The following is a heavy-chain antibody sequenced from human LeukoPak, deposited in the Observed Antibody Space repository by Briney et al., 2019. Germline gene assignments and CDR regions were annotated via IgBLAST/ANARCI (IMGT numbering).Heavy chain of an antibody. J-gene: IGHJ5*02. Sequence: ASVTVSCKASGYTFTSYAMNWVRQAPGQGLEWMGWINTNTGNPTYAQGFTGRFVFSLDTSVSTAYLQISSLKAEDTAVYYCARGIRLTTGPRTVPSNWFDPWGQGTLVTVSS. CDR3: ARGIRLTTGPRTVPSNWFDP. V-gene: IGHV7-4-1*02. CDR2: INTNTGNP. D-gene: IGHD1-14*01. CDR1: GYTFTSYA.